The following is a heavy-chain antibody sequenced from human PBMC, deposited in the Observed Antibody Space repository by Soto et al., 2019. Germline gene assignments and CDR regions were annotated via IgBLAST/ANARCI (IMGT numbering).Heavy chain of an antibody. D-gene: IGHD6-19*01. CDR1: GFTFTSSA. CDR3: ARSSSGPPPDAFDI. V-gene: IGHV1-58*02. J-gene: IGHJ3*02. CDR2: IVVGSGNT. Sequence: SVKVSCKASGFTFTSSAMQWVRQARGQRLEWIGWIVVGSGNTKYSQKLQGRVTMTTDTSTSTAYMELRSLRSDDTAVYYCARSSSGPPPDAFDIWGQGTMVTVSS.